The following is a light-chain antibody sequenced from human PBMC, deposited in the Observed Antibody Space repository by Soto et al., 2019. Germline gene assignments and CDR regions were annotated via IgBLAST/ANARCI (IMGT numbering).Light chain of an antibody. V-gene: IGLV2-14*03. CDR2: HVT. Sequence: QSVRTKPPCVSASPGQSITISCTGTSSDIGHYDYVSLYQQHPGKAPKLMIYHVTYRPSGVSNRYSGSKSGNSASLTISGLQADDEADYYCCSLTTSHTYVFGSGTKVTVL. CDR3: CSLTTSHTYV. CDR1: SSDIGHYDY. J-gene: IGLJ1*01.